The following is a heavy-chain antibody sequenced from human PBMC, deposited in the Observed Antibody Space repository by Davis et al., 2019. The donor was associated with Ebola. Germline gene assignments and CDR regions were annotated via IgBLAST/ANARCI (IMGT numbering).Heavy chain of an antibody. D-gene: IGHD3-10*01. J-gene: IGHJ5*02. CDR3: ARDRVLLWFRESSGWFDP. CDR1: GGSFSGYY. CDR2: INHSGST. V-gene: IGHV4-34*01. Sequence: SETLSLTCAVYGGSFSGYYWSWIRKPPGKGLEWIGEINHSGSTNYNPSLKSRVTISVDTSKNQFSLKLSSVTAADTAVYYCARDRVLLWFRESSGWFDPWGQGTLVTVSS.